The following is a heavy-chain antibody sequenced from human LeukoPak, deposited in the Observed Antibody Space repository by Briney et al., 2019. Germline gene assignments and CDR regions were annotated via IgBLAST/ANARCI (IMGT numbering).Heavy chain of an antibody. J-gene: IGHJ6*02. V-gene: IGHV4-4*08. D-gene: IGHD6-13*01. Sequence: PSETLSLTCTVSGGSISSYYWSWIRQPPGKGLEWIGYIYTSGSTNYNPSLKSRVTMSVDTSKNQFSLKLSSVTAADTAVYYCARLAAAGNALDVWGQGTTVTVSS. CDR1: GGSISSYY. CDR2: IYTSGST. CDR3: ARLAAAGNALDV.